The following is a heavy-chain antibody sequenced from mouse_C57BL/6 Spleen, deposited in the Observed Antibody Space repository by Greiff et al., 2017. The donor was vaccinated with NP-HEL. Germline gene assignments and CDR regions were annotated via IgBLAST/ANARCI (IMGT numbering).Heavy chain of an antibody. V-gene: IGHV1-18*01. CDR3: AKGGGSSPDEYGRDD. CDR2: INPNNGGT. J-gene: IGHJ4*01. Sequence: VQLQQSGPELVKPGASVKIPCKASGYTFTDYNMDWVKQSHGKSLEWIGDINPNNGGTIYNQKFKGKATLTVDKSSSTAYMQLRSLTSEDSAVFYRAKGGGSSPDEYGRDDRGQGTPGTVSS. CDR1: GYTFTDYN. D-gene: IGHD1-1*01.